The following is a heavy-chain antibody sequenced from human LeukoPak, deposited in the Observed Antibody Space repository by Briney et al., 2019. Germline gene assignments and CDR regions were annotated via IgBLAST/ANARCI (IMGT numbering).Heavy chain of an antibody. CDR3: ARDPGRVGYFDY. J-gene: IGHJ4*02. V-gene: IGHV1-2*02. CDR2: INPNSGGT. CDR1: GYTFTGYY. D-gene: IGHD1-26*01. Sequence: GASVTVSCKASGYTFTGYYMYWVRQAPGQGLECMGWINPNSGGTNYAQKFQGRVTMTRDTPISTAYMELSRLTSDDTAVYYCARDPGRVGYFDYWGQGTLVTVSS.